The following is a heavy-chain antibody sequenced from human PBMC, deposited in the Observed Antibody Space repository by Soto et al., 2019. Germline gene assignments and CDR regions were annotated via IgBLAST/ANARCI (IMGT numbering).Heavy chain of an antibody. Sequence: ETLSLTCTVSGDSISTDYWSWIRQSPGKGLEWIGFIYYGGSTNYNPSLKSRVTISVDTPKNQFSLKLSSVTAEDTAVYYCARGPYYYDSSGPWGYFDLWGRGTLVTVSS. CDR1: GDSISTDY. V-gene: IGHV4-59*12. CDR2: IYYGGST. J-gene: IGHJ2*01. CDR3: ARGPYYYDSSGPWGYFDL. D-gene: IGHD3-22*01.